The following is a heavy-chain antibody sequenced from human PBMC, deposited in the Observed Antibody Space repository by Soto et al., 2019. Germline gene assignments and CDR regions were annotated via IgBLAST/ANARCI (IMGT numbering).Heavy chain of an antibody. CDR2: IYSGGST. D-gene: IGHD3-10*01. CDR1: GFTVSSNY. CDR3: ARAGGEYYFQH. Sequence: GGSLRLSCAASGFTVSSNYMSWVRQAPGKGLEWISVIYSGGSTYYADSVKGRFTISRDNSKNTLYLQMNSLRAEDTAVYYCARAGGEYYFQHWGQGTLVTVSS. J-gene: IGHJ1*01. V-gene: IGHV3-53*01.